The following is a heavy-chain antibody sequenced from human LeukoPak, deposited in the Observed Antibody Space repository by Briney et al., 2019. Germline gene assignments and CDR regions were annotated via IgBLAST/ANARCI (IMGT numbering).Heavy chain of an antibody. J-gene: IGHJ4*02. D-gene: IGHD6-19*01. V-gene: IGHV3-21*01. Sequence: GGSLRLSCAASGFTFSSYSMNWVRQAPGKGLEWVSSISSSSSNIYYADSVKGRFTISRDNAKNSLYLQMNSLRVEDTAVYYCARDLPQWLVPGYFDYWGQGTLVTVSS. CDR2: ISSSSSNI. CDR3: ARDLPQWLVPGYFDY. CDR1: GFTFSSYS.